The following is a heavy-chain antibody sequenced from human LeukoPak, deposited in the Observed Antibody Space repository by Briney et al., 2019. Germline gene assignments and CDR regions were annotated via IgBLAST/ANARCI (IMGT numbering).Heavy chain of an antibody. CDR1: GYTFTSYG. V-gene: IGHV1-18*01. CDR2: ISAYNGNT. CDR3: ARVADPYSGSYFDY. D-gene: IGHD1-26*01. Sequence: GASAKVSCKASGYTFTSYGISWVRQAPGQGLEWMGWISAYNGNTNYAQKLQDRVTMTTDTSTSTAYMELRSLRSDDTAVYYCARVADPYSGSYFDYWGQGTLVTVSS. J-gene: IGHJ4*02.